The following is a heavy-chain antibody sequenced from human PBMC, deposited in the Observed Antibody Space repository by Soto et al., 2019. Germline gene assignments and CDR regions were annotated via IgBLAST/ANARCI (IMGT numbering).Heavy chain of an antibody. J-gene: IGHJ4*02. CDR3: ARTYRITAGGIENSMADY. CDR1: GFTFSTYS. V-gene: IGHV3-21*01. D-gene: IGHD6-13*01. Sequence: EVQLVESGGGLVQPGGSLRLSCAASGFTFSTYSMHWVRQAPGKGLEWVSSISGSGSYIYYADSVKGRFTIYRDNANNPRYQQMNSLRADDTAVYYFARTYRITAGGIENSMADYWGQGSLVTVS. CDR2: ISGSGSYI.